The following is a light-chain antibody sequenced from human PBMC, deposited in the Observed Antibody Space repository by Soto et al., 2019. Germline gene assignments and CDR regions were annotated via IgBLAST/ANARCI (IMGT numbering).Light chain of an antibody. CDR1: QSVSSS. Sequence: EVVLTQSPDTLSVSPGERATLSCSASQSVSSSLAWYQQKPGQAPRLLIYGASTRATGVTARFSGSGSGTEFTLTITSRQSADVSVYYCQHFHNWPPWTFGQGTRVEIK. CDR3: QHFHNWPPWT. J-gene: IGKJ1*01. V-gene: IGKV3-15*01. CDR2: GAS.